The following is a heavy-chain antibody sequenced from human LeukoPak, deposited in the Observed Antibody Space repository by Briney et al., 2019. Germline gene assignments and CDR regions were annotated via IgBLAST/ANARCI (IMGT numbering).Heavy chain of an antibody. CDR1: GFTSSNYW. CDR2: IKQDGSEK. J-gene: IGHJ5*02. Sequence: TGGSLRLSCAASGFTSSNYWMNWVRQPPGKGLEWVANIKQDGSEKYYVDSVKGRFSISRDNAKNSLYLQMNSLRGDDTAVYYCATGLCTSSNCYGNWIDPWGRGTLVTVSS. CDR3: ATGLCTSSNCYGNWIDP. V-gene: IGHV3-7*01. D-gene: IGHD2-2*01.